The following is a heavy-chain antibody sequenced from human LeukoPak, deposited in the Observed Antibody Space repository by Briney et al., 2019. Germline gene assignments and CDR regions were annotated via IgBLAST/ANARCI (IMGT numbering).Heavy chain of an antibody. D-gene: IGHD3-3*01. J-gene: IGHJ6*02. V-gene: IGHV4-39*01. CDR2: IYYSGST. CDR3: ARHSSFDYDFWSGYYGYYYYYGMDV. CDR1: GGSISSSSYY. Sequence: PSETLSLTCTVSGGSISSSSYYWGWIRQPPGKGLEWIGSIYYSGSTYYNPSLKSRVTISVDTSKNQFSLKLSSVTAADTAVYYCARHSSFDYDFWSGYYGYYYYYGMDVWGQGTTVTVSS.